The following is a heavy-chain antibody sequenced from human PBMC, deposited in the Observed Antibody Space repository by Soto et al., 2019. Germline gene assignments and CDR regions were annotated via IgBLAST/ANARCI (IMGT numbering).Heavy chain of an antibody. D-gene: IGHD3-3*01. CDR1: GFTFSSYA. CDR2: ISGSGGST. V-gene: IGHV3-23*01. CDR3: AKPYLRFEGARDGMDV. J-gene: IGHJ6*02. Sequence: EVQLLESGGGLVQPGGSLRLSCAASGFTFSSYAMSWVRQAPGKGLEWVSAISGSGGSTYYADSVKGRFTISRDNSKNTLYLQMNSLRAEETAVYYCAKPYLRFEGARDGMDVWGQGTTVTVSS.